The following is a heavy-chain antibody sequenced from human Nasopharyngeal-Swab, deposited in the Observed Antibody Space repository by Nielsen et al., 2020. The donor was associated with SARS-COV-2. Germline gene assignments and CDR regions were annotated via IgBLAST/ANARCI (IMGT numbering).Heavy chain of an antibody. CDR1: GFTFDDYG. Sequence: GGSLRLSCAASGFTFDDYGMSWVRQAPGKGLEWVSGINWNGGSTGYADSVKGRFTISRDNAKNSLYLQMNNLRAADTALYYCSRAQSWTTDNYYYYGMDVWGQGTTVTVSS. D-gene: IGHD3/OR15-3a*01. J-gene: IGHJ6*02. V-gene: IGHV3-20*04. CDR2: INWNGGST. CDR3: SRAQSWTTDNYYYYGMDV.